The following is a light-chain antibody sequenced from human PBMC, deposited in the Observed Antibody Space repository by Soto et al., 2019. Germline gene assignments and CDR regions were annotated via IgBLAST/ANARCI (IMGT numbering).Light chain of an antibody. CDR3: QQYGGSTWT. J-gene: IGKJ1*01. V-gene: IGKV3-20*01. CDR2: GAS. Sequence: EMVLTQSPGTLSLAPGERATLSCRGSQSISSSYLAWYQQKPGQAPRLLTHGASNRATGIPDRFSGSGSGTDFTLTISRLEPEDFAVYYCQQYGGSTWTFGQGTKVDIK. CDR1: QSISSSY.